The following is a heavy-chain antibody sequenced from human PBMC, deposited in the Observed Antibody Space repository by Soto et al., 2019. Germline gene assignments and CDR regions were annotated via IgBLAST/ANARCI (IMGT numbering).Heavy chain of an antibody. CDR1: GFTFNSYA. D-gene: IGHD1-26*01. CDR2: ISGSGCNT. J-gene: IGHJ4*02. V-gene: IGHV3-23*01. Sequence: EVQLLESGGGLVQPGGSLRLSCAASGFTFNSYAMSWVRQAPGKGLEWVSAISGSGCNTYYADSVKGRFTISRDNSKNTLYLQMNSLRAEDTAVFYCAKEPTSYSGSYFDYWGQGTLVTVSS. CDR3: AKEPTSYSGSYFDY.